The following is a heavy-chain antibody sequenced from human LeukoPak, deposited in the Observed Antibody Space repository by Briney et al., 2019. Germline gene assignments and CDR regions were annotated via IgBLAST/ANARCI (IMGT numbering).Heavy chain of an antibody. J-gene: IGHJ3*02. V-gene: IGHV4-61*01. D-gene: IGHD3-10*01. CDR2: LYYSGST. Sequence: SETLSLTCTVSGGSVSSGSFDWSWIRQPPGKGLEWIGYLYYSGSTNSNPSLKSRVTMSVDTSKNQFSLKLRSVTAADTAVYYCARGGSGISNAFDIWAKGQWSPSL. CDR1: GGSVSSGSFD. CDR3: ARGGSGISNAFDI.